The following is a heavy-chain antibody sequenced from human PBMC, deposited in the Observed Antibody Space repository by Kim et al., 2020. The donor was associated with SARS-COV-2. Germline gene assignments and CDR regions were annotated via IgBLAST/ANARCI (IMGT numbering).Heavy chain of an antibody. J-gene: IGHJ5*02. CDR1: GYTFTSYA. V-gene: IGHV7-4-1*02. Sequence: ASVKVSCKASGYTFTSYAMNWVRQAPGQGLEWMGWINTNTGNPTYAQGFTGRFVFSLDTSVSTAYLQISSLKAEDTAVYYCARDGIQIAAAGTDWFDPWGQGTLVTVSS. D-gene: IGHD6-13*01. CDR3: ARDGIQIAAAGTDWFDP. CDR2: INTNTGNP.